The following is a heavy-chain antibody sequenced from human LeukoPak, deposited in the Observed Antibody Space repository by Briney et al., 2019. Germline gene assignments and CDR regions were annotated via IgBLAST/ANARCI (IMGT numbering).Heavy chain of an antibody. CDR2: ITYDGSNK. V-gene: IGHV3-30*18. Sequence: GGSLRLSCAASGFTFSSYGMHWVRQAPGKGLEWVAVITYDGSNKYYADSVKGRFTISRDNSKNTLYLQMNSLRAEDTAVYYCAKEQGRIAVAGGSSWGQGTLVTVSS. CDR1: GFTFSSYG. D-gene: IGHD6-19*01. CDR3: AKEQGRIAVAGGSS. J-gene: IGHJ5*02.